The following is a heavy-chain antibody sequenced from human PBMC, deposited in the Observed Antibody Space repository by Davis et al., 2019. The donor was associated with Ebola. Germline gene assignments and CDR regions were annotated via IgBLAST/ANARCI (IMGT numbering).Heavy chain of an antibody. CDR3: ARLAPPRYYDSRPYYYYYGMDV. Sequence: MPSETLSLTCAVSGGSISSSNWWSWVRLPPGKGLECIGEIYHSGSTNYIPSLKSRVTISVDTSKNQFSLKLSSVTAADTAVYYCARLAPPRYYDSRPYYYYYGMDVWGQGTTVTVSS. J-gene: IGHJ6*02. CDR1: GGSISSSNW. CDR2: IYHSGST. V-gene: IGHV4-4*02. D-gene: IGHD3-22*01.